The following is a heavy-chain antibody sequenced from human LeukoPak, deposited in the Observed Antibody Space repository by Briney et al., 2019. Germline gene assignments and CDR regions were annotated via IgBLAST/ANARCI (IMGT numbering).Heavy chain of an antibody. CDR2: IRTSPSEI. CDR1: GFIFSSYS. J-gene: IGHJ4*02. Sequence: GGSLRLSCAASGFIFSSYSMNWVRQAPGKGLEWVSYIRTSPSEIYYADSVRGRFTISRDDANNSLYLQMDSLRDEDTAVYYCARNTGTYDYWGQGTLVTVSS. V-gene: IGHV3-48*02. D-gene: IGHD1-1*01. CDR3: ARNTGTYDY.